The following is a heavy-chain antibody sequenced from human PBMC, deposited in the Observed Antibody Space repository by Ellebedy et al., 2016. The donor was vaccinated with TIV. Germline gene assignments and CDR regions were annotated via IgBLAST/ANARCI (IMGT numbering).Heavy chain of an antibody. Sequence: ASVKVSXXASGHTFTSYGIHWVRQAPGQRLEWMGWINTGNGNTKYSQKFQDRVTITTDTSATTASMELSSLMSEDTAVYYCATREWQDPMDVWGQGTTVIVSS. CDR3: ATREWQDPMDV. J-gene: IGHJ6*02. CDR1: GHTFTSYG. D-gene: IGHD3-3*01. CDR2: INTGNGNT. V-gene: IGHV1-3*04.